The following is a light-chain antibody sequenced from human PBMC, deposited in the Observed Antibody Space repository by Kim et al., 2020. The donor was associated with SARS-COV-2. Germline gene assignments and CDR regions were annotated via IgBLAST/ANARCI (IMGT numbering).Light chain of an antibody. J-gene: IGLJ2*01. Sequence: SYDLTQPPSVSVAPGKTARLSCGGNSVGTKSVHWYQQKSGQAPVLVICYDSDRPSGIPERFSGSNSGNTATLTISRVEAGDEADYYCQVWDSSSDHRVVFGGGTQLTVL. CDR2: YDS. CDR3: QVWDSSSDHRVV. V-gene: IGLV3-21*04. CDR1: SVGTKS.